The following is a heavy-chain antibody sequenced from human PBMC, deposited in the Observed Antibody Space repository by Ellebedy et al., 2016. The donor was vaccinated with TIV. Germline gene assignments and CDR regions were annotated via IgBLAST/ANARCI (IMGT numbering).Heavy chain of an antibody. CDR1: GFTFSSYG. Sequence: GESLKISCAASGFTFSSYGMHWVRQAPGKGLEWVAVIWYDGSNKYYADSVKRRFTISRDNSKNTLYLQMNSLRAEETAVYYCAKERSRGWYGGVDFWGQGTLVTVST. D-gene: IGHD6-19*01. J-gene: IGHJ4*02. CDR3: AKERSRGWYGGVDF. V-gene: IGHV3-33*06. CDR2: IWYDGSNK.